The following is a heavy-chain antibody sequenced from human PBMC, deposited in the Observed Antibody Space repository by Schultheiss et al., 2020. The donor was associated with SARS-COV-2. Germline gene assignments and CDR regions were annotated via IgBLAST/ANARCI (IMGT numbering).Heavy chain of an antibody. CDR2: VSSYGGST. Sequence: GGSLRLSCAASGFSFSPYSMNWVRQAPGKGLKYVAGVSSYGGSTYYGNSLKGRFTISRDNAKNSLYLQMNSLRAEDTAVYYCARDLWYYGNYDGAYFDYWGQGTLVTVSS. V-gene: IGHV3-64*01. D-gene: IGHD4-11*01. CDR1: GFSFSPYS. J-gene: IGHJ4*02. CDR3: ARDLWYYGNYDGAYFDY.